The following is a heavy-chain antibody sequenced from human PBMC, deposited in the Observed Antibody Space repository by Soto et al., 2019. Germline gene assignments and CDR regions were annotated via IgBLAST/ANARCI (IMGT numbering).Heavy chain of an antibody. CDR3: ASYYGSSGSHAFDI. Sequence: SVKVSCKASGGTFSSYAISWVRQAPGQGLEWMGGIIPIFGTANYAQKFQGRVTITADESTSTAYMELSSLRSEDTAVYYCASYYGSSGSHAFDIWGQGTMVTVSS. J-gene: IGHJ3*02. CDR2: IIPIFGTA. D-gene: IGHD3-22*01. CDR1: GGTFSSYA. V-gene: IGHV1-69*13.